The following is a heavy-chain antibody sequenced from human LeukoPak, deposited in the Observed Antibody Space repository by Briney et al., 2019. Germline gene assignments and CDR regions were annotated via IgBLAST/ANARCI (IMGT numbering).Heavy chain of an antibody. V-gene: IGHV5-10-1*01. CDR1: GYSFTSYW. Sequence: GESLKISCKGSGYSFTSYWISWVRQMPGKGLEWMGRIDPSDSYTNYSPSFKGHVTISADKPISTAYLQWSSLKASDTAMCYCARQRVAGRYYFDYWGQGTLVTVSS. D-gene: IGHD2-15*01. CDR3: ARQRVAGRYYFDY. CDR2: IDPSDSYT. J-gene: IGHJ4*02.